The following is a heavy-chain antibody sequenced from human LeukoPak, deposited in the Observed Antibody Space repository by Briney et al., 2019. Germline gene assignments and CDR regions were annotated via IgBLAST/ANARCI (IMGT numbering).Heavy chain of an antibody. J-gene: IGHJ6*02. D-gene: IGHD3-22*01. CDR1: GGSISSGFYY. CDR2: VYTCGST. V-gene: IGHV4-61*02. CDR3: ARDMYYYDSSGYPYYYGMDV. Sequence: SETLSLTCTVSGGSISSGFYYWSWIRQPAGKGLEWIGRVYTCGSTNYNPSLKSRVTISVDTSKNQFSLKLSSVTAADTAVYYCARDMYYYDSSGYPYYYGMDVWGQGTTVTVSS.